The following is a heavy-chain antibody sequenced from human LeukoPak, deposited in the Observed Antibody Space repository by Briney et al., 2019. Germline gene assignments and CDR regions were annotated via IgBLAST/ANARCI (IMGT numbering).Heavy chain of an antibody. CDR2: IYISGIT. J-gene: IGHJ4*02. CDR1: GGSISNDY. CDR3: ARDRAKCYASGMSSVFEF. V-gene: IGHV4-4*07. Sequence: PSETLSLTCTVSGGSISNDYWSWIRQPAGKRLEWIGHIYISGITNYNPSLKSRVTMSMDTSKNQFSLKLTSVTAADTAVYYCARDRAKCYASGMSSVFEFWCQGTLVTVSS. D-gene: IGHD3-10*01.